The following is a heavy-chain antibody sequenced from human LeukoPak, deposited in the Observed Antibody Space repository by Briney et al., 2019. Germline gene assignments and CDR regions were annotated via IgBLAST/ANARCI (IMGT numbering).Heavy chain of an antibody. J-gene: IGHJ4*02. CDR3: ARDPYDYVWGSYRYLYY. CDR2: ISAYNGNT. CDR1: GYTFTSYG. Sequence: ASVKVSFKESGYTFTSYGISWVRQAPGQGLEWMGWISAYNGNTNYAQKLQGRVTMTTDTSTSTAYMELRSLRSDDTAVYYCARDPYDYVWGSYRYLYYWGQGTLVTVSS. V-gene: IGHV1-18*01. D-gene: IGHD3-16*02.